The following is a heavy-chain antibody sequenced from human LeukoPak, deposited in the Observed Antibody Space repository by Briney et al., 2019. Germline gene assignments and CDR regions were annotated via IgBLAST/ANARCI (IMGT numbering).Heavy chain of an antibody. J-gene: IGHJ4*02. CDR1: GYSINNYW. V-gene: IGHV5-51*01. CDR2: IYPADSDI. D-gene: IGHD3-10*01. Sequence: GESLKISCKGSGYSINNYWIGWVRQMPGKGLEWMGIIYPADSDIRYSPSFQGQVTISADKSISTAYLHWSNLKASDTAMYYCARASRGLFDYWGQGTLVTVSS. CDR3: ARASRGLFDY.